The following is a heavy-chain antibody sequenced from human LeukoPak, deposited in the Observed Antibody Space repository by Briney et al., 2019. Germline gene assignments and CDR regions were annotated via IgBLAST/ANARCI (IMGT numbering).Heavy chain of an antibody. J-gene: IGHJ4*02. CDR3: ARDTSLDGSGYYYVFDY. D-gene: IGHD3-22*01. CDR2: IYTSGST. Sequence: NTSQTLSLTCTVSGGSISAGTSYWSWIRQPAGKGLEWIGRIYTSGSTNYNPSLKSRVTMSVDTSKNQFSLKLSSVTAADTAVYYCARDTSLDGSGYYYVFDYWGQGTLVTVSS. V-gene: IGHV4-61*02. CDR1: GGSISAGTSY.